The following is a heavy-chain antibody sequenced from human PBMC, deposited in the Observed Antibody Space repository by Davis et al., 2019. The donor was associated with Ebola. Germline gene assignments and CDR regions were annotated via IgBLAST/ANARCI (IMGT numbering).Heavy chain of an antibody. CDR2: ISVRSIT. V-gene: IGHV3-23*01. CDR1: GFTFSSYA. Sequence: GESLKTSCAASGFTFSSYAMSWVRQAPGKGLEWVSSISVRSITYHADSVKGRFTISRDNSKNTLYLQMNSLRAEDTAVYYCAKVHPPTTVTTGWFDPWGQGTLVTVSS. CDR3: AKVHPPTTVTTGWFDP. J-gene: IGHJ5*02. D-gene: IGHD4-17*01.